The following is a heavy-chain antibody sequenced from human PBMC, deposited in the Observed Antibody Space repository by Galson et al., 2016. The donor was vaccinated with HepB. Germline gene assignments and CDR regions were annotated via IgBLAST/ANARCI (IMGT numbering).Heavy chain of an antibody. CDR1: GFNLRIYG. J-gene: IGHJ3*02. Sequence: SLRLSCAASGFNLRIYGIHWVRQAPGKGLEWVAVIWFDGSQTYYADSVKGRFTISRDISKSTLFLQMNSLRAEDTAVYYCAIVGGSSYGLRSDPLDIWGQGTMVTVSS. V-gene: IGHV3-33*01. CDR2: IWFDGSQT. D-gene: IGHD5-18*01. CDR3: AIVGGSSYGLRSDPLDI.